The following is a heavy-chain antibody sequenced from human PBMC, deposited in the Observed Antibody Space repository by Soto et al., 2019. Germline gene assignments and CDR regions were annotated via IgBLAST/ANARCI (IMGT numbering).Heavy chain of an antibody. J-gene: IGHJ4*02. CDR3: AREDGYSYGKSGY. CDR1: GFTFSSYA. V-gene: IGHV3-30-3*01. Sequence: GGSLRLSCAASGFTFSSYAMHWVRQAPGKGLEWVAVISYDGSNKYYADSVKGRFTISRDNSKNTLYLQMNSLRAEDTAVYYCAREDGYSYGKSGYWGQGTLVTVSS. D-gene: IGHD5-18*01. CDR2: ISYDGSNK.